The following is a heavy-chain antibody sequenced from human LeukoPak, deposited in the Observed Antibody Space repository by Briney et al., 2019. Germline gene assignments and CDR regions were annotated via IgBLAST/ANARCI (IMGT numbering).Heavy chain of an antibody. V-gene: IGHV4-39*07. D-gene: IGHD6-13*01. J-gene: IGHJ4*02. Sequence: SETLSLTCTVSGGSISSSSYYWGWIRQPPGKGLEWIGSIYYSGSTYYNPSLKSRVTISVDTSKNQFSLKLSSVTAADTAVYYCARGLGGAAAGTFTLNYWGQGTLVTVSS. CDR1: GGSISSSSYY. CDR3: ARGLGGAAAGTFTLNY. CDR2: IYYSGST.